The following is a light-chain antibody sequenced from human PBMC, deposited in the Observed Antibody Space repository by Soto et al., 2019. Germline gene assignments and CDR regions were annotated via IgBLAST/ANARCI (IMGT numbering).Light chain of an antibody. CDR3: QHYHNLPPFT. V-gene: IGKV1-33*01. CDR1: QDIRTS. J-gene: IGKJ3*01. Sequence: DIQMTQSPSSLSASVGARVSITCQASQDIRTSLSWFQQKPGRAPKLLIYGASYLKTGVRSRFRGSGSGTDFTFTISSLQPEDIATYYCQHYHNLPPFTFGPGTRVDVK. CDR2: GAS.